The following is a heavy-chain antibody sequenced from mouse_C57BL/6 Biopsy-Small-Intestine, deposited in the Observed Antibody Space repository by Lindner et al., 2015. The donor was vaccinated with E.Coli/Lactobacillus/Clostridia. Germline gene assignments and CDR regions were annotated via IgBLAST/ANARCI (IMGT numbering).Heavy chain of an antibody. CDR3: ARWNGDAGYYFDY. Sequence: VQLQESGAELVRPGSSVKMSCKTSGYTFTSYGINWVKQRPGQGLEWIGYIYIGNGYTEYNEKFKGKATLTSDTSSSTAYVQLSSLTSEDSAIYLCARWNGDAGYYFDYWGQGTTLTVSS. CDR1: GYTFTSYG. CDR2: IYIGNGYT. D-gene: IGHD4-1*01. V-gene: IGHV1-58*01. J-gene: IGHJ2*01.